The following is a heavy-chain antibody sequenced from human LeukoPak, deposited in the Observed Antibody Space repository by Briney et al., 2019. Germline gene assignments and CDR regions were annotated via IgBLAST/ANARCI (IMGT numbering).Heavy chain of an antibody. J-gene: IGHJ4*02. CDR2: IYYSGST. V-gene: IGHV4-59*08. Sequence: SETLSLTCTVSGGSISSYYWSWIRQPPGKGLEWIGYIYYSGSTNYNPSLKSRVTISVGTSKNQFSLKLSSVTAADTAVYYCAGHHPRNTVDFWGQGTLVTVSS. D-gene: IGHD2/OR15-2a*01. CDR1: GGSISSYY. CDR3: AGHHPRNTVDF.